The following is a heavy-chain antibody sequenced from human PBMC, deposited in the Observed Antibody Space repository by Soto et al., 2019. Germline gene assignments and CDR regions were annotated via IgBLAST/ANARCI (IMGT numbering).Heavy chain of an antibody. CDR3: AKSSDGLQH. V-gene: IGHV4-34*01. Sequence: QVQLQQWGAGLLKPSETLSLTCAVHGGSLSGCYWTWIRQPPGKGLEWIGEINHSGSTNYNPSLKSRVTISVDTSKNQFSLKLSSVTAAETAVYYCAKSSDGLQHWGQGTLVTVSS. CDR2: INHSGST. J-gene: IGHJ1*01. D-gene: IGHD3-16*02. CDR1: GGSLSGCY.